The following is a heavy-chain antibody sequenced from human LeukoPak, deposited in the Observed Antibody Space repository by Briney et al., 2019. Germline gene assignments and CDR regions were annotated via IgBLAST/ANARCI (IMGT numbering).Heavy chain of an antibody. D-gene: IGHD2-2*02. CDR3: ARARPCSSTSCYTREGRPRGFVYYYGMDV. Sequence: PSETLSLTCTVSGGSISSGGYYWSWIRQHPGKGLEWIGYIYYSGSTYYNPSLKSRVTISVDTSKNQFSLKLSSVTAADTAVYYCARARPCSSTSCYTREGRPRGFVYYYGMDVWGQGTTVTVSS. V-gene: IGHV4-31*03. CDR2: IYYSGST. CDR1: GGSISSGGYY. J-gene: IGHJ6*02.